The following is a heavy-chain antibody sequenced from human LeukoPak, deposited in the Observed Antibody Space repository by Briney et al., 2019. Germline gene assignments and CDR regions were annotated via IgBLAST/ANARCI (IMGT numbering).Heavy chain of an antibody. Sequence: PGGSLRLSCAASGFTFSSYWMSWVRQAPGKGLEWVANIKQDGSEKYYVDSVKGRFTISRDNAKNSLYLQMNSLRAEDTAVYYCASNFPRRYSSSWYFDYWGQGTLVTVSS. CDR3: ASNFPRRYSSSWYFDY. V-gene: IGHV3-7*01. J-gene: IGHJ4*02. CDR1: GFTFSSYW. CDR2: IKQDGSEK. D-gene: IGHD6-13*01.